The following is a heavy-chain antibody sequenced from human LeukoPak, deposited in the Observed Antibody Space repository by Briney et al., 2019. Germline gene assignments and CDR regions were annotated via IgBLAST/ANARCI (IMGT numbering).Heavy chain of an antibody. Sequence: GGSLRLSCAASGFTFSSYAMHWVRQAPGKGLEWVAVISYDGSSKYYADSVKGRFTISRDNSKNTLYLQMNSLRAEDTAVYYCAREREGDGIHDYWGQGTLVTVSS. J-gene: IGHJ4*02. CDR1: GFTFSSYA. CDR2: ISYDGSSK. V-gene: IGHV3-30*04. D-gene: IGHD3-16*01. CDR3: AREREGDGIHDY.